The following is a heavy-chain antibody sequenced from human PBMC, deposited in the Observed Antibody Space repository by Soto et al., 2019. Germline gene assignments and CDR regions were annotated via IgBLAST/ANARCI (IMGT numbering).Heavy chain of an antibody. CDR1: GGSFSGYY. V-gene: IGHV4-34*01. Sequence: PSETLSLTCAVYGGSFSGYYWSWIRQPPGKGLEWIGEINHSGSTNYNPSLKSRVTISVDKSKNQFSLKLMSLTAAATAVYYCGRLEGLATISYYFDYWGQGALVTVS. CDR2: INHSGST. J-gene: IGHJ4*02. D-gene: IGHD3-9*01. CDR3: GRLEGLATISYYFDY.